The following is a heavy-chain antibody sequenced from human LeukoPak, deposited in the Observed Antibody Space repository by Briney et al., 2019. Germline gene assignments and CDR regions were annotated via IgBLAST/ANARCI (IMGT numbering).Heavy chain of an antibody. CDR1: GDSFTTNW. V-gene: IGHV5-51*01. CDR2: IYPADSSI. CDR3: ARHISYQSHVSLYCFDN. J-gene: IGHJ4*02. Sequence: GESLKISCRVFGDSFTTNWIAWVRQMPGKGLEWMGMIYPADSSIISSPSFRGHVSLSTDKSINTAYLQWTSLNTSDTAIYYCARHISYQSHVSLYCFDNWGQGTQVTVSS. D-gene: IGHD2-2*01.